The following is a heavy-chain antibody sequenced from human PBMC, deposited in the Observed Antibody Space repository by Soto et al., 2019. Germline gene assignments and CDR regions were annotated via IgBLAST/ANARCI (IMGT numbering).Heavy chain of an antibody. Sequence: QVQLVESGGGVGQPGRSLRLSCAASGFTFSYYGMHWVRQAPGKGLEWVAVIWDDANKRYYPDSVRGRFTISRDNSENTLYLQMNSLTGEDTAVYYCVRGGKTAGAFDIWGQGTMVTVSS. D-gene: IGHD3-16*01. V-gene: IGHV3-33*01. J-gene: IGHJ3*02. CDR1: GFTFSYYG. CDR2: IWDDANKR. CDR3: VRGGKTAGAFDI.